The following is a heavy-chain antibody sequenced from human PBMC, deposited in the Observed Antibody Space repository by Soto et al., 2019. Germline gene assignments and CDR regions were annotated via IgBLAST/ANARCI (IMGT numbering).Heavy chain of an antibody. CDR1: GGSISSSSYY. CDR3: ATPGGLATMGATLTTGAREPWSGYFDY. V-gene: IGHV4-39*01. D-gene: IGHD5-12*01. Sequence: SETLSLTCTVSGGSISSSSYYWGWIRQPPGKGLEWIGSIYYSGSTYYNPSLRSRVTISVDTSKNQFSLKLSSVTAADTAVYYCATPGGLATMGATLTTGAREPWSGYFDYWGQGTLVTVSS. J-gene: IGHJ4*02. CDR2: IYYSGST.